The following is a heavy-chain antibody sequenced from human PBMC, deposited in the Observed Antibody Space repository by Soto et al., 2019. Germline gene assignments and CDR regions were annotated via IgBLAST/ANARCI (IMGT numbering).Heavy chain of an antibody. CDR2: TYYRSKWYN. J-gene: IGHJ4*02. CDR3: ARDLDSDVSGWRFFDY. D-gene: IGHD6-19*01. CDR1: GDSVSSNSAA. Sequence: SQTLSLTCAISGDSVSSNSAAWNWIRQSPSRGLEWLGRTYYRSKWYNDYAVSVKSRITINPDTSKNQFSLQLNSVTPEDTAVYCCARDLDSDVSGWRFFDYWGQGTLVTVSS. V-gene: IGHV6-1*01.